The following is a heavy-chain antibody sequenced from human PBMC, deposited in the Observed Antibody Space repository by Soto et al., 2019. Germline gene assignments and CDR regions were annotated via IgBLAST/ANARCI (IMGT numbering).Heavy chain of an antibody. CDR3: ARGSSIAGLYYGMDV. Sequence: SETLSLTCTVPGGSIRSGRYYWTWIRQHPGKGLEWIGYNYYSGITYYNPSLKSRVTISLDTSKNQFSLKLSSVTAADTAVYYCARGSSIAGLYYGMDVWGQGTTVT. J-gene: IGHJ6*02. CDR2: NYYSGIT. CDR1: GGSIRSGRYY. V-gene: IGHV4-31*03. D-gene: IGHD6-6*01.